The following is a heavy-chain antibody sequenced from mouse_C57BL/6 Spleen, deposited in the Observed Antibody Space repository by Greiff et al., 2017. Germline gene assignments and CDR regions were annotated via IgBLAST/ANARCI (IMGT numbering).Heavy chain of an antibody. CDR3: ASPSYYGSSYWYFDV. D-gene: IGHD1-1*01. J-gene: IGHJ1*03. CDR1: GFTFSDYG. CDR2: ISSGSSTI. V-gene: IGHV5-17*01. Sequence: DVHLVESGGGLVKPGGSLKLSCAASGFTFSDYGMHWVRQAPEKGLEWVAYISSGSSTIYYADTVKGRFTISRDNAKNTLFLQMTSLRSEDTAMYYCASPSYYGSSYWYFDVWGTGTTVTVSS.